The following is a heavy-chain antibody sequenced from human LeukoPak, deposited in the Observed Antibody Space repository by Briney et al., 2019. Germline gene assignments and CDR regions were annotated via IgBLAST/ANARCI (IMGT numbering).Heavy chain of an antibody. CDR3: TRGSYDVLTGYSTLGEY. CDR1: GGSLSSSSYY. V-gene: IGHV4-39*02. Sequence: PSETLSLTCTVSGGSLSSSSYYWGWVRQPPGKGLEWIGNIYYSGSTYYNLSLKSRLTISLDTSQRHFSLRLSSVTAADTASYYCTRGSYDVLTGYSTLGEYWGQGTLVTVSS. D-gene: IGHD3-9*01. CDR2: IYYSGST. J-gene: IGHJ4*02.